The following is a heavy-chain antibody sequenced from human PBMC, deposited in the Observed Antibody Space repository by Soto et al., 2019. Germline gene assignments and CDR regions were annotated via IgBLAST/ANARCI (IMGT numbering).Heavy chain of an antibody. D-gene: IGHD2-15*01. CDR1: GFTFSSYA. J-gene: IGHJ4*02. V-gene: IGHV3-30-3*01. CDR2: ISYDGSNK. Sequence: HPGGSLRLSCAASGFTFSSYAMHWVRQAPGKGLEWVAVISYDGSNKYYADSVKGRFTISRDNSKNTLYLQMNSLRAEDTAVYYCARPLKGVVAATHFDYWGQGTLVTVSS. CDR3: ARPLKGVVAATHFDY.